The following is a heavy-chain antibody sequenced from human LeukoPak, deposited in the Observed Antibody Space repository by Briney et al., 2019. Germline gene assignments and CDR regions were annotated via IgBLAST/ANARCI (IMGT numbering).Heavy chain of an antibody. J-gene: IGHJ4*02. CDR1: GFTFSSYA. D-gene: IGHD1-26*01. V-gene: IGHV3-23*01. CDR3: AKDPSAIYLYFDY. Sequence: PGGSLRLSRAASGFTFSSYAMSWVRQAPGKGLEWVSAISGSGGITYYSDSVKGRFTISRDNSKNTLYLQVNSLRAEDAAVYYCAKDPSAIYLYFDYWGQGTLVTVSS. CDR2: ISGSGGIT.